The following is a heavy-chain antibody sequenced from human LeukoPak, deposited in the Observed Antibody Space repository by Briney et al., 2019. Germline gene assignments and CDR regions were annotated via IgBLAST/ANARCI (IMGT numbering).Heavy chain of an antibody. V-gene: IGHV3-53*01. CDR2: IYSGGST. J-gene: IGHJ4*02. D-gene: IGHD3-10*01. CDR1: GFTVSSNY. Sequence: PGGSLRLSCAASGFTVSSNYMSWVRQAPGKGLEWASVIYSGGSTYYADSVKGRFTISRDNSRNTLYLQMNSLRAEDTAVYYCARTSADYGSGSYEDYWGQGTLVTVSS. CDR3: ARTSADYGSGSYEDY.